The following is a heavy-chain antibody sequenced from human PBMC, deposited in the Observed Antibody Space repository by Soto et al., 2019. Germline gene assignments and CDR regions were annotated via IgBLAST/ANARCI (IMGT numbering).Heavy chain of an antibody. CDR3: ARERIISAGTTIDY. V-gene: IGHV4-31*03. CDR2: IYYSGSV. D-gene: IGHD6-13*01. J-gene: IGHJ4*02. CDR1: GGSIISGGHC. Sequence: PSETLSLTCTVSGGSIISGGHCWILIRQHPGVGLEWIGYIYYSGSVYHNPSLKSRVTISVDTSKNQFSLKVSSVTAADTAVYYCARERIISAGTTIDYWGQGTLVTVSS.